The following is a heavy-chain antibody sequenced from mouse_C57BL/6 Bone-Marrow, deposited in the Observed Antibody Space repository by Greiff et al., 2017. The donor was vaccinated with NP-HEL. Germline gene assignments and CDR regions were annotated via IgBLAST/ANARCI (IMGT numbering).Heavy chain of an antibody. J-gene: IGHJ4*01. CDR1: GYTFTSYW. CDR3: ARGSAYYCAIDY. V-gene: IGHV1-5*01. CDR2: IYPGNSGT. D-gene: IGHD1-1*02. Sequence: EVQLQQSGPVLVRPGASVKMSCKTSGYTFTSYWMHWVKQRPGQGLEWIGAIYPGNSGTSYNQKFKGKAKLTADTSSSTAYMELSSLTSEDSAVYYCARGSAYYCAIDYWGQGTSLTVSS.